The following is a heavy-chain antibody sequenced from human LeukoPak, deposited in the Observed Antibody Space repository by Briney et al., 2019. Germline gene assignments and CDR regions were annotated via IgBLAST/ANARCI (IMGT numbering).Heavy chain of an antibody. CDR1: GFTFINAW. V-gene: IGHV3-15*01. D-gene: IGHD3-22*01. CDR2: NKTKTDGGTT. J-gene: IGHJ4*02. CDR3: TSGFYYGNY. Sequence: PAGTLRLSCAASGFTFINAWWSWIRQAPGKGLEWVGRNKTKTDGGTTDNAAPVKRRFSIPRDDSINALDPQMNNLKSESTAVYYCTSGFYYGNYWGQGTLVSFST.